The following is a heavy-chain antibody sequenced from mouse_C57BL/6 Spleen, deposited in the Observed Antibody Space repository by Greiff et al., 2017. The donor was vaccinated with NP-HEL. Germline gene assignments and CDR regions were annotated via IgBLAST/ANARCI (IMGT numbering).Heavy chain of an antibody. CDR1: GFTFSDYG. CDR3: ARSRDDWYFDV. CDR2: ISSGSSTI. V-gene: IGHV5-17*01. J-gene: IGHJ1*03. Sequence: EVQGVESGGGLVKPGGSLKLSCAASGFTFSDYGMHWVRQAPEKGLEWVAYISSGSSTIYYADTVKGRFTISRDNAKNTLFLQMTSLRSEDTAMYYCARSRDDWYFDVWGTGTTVTVSS. D-gene: IGHD3-3*01.